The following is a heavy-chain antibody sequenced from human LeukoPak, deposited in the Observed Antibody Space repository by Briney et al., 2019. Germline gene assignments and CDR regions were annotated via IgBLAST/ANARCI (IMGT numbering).Heavy chain of an antibody. CDR1: GFIFSTYS. D-gene: IGHD3-10*01. J-gene: IGHJ4*02. Sequence: PGGSLRLSCADSGFIFSTYSMVWVRQAPGKGLEWISYISSSSRLIYYADSVKGRFTISRDNAKNSLYLQMNSLRAEDTAVYYCATSGFGSGSYYAAFDYWGQGTLVTVSS. CDR3: ATSGFGSGSYYAAFDY. CDR2: ISSSSRLI. V-gene: IGHV3-48*01.